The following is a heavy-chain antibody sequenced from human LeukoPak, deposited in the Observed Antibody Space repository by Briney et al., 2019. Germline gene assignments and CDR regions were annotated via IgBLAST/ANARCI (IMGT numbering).Heavy chain of an antibody. CDR2: FDPEDGET. V-gene: IGHV1-24*01. CDR1: GYTLTELS. J-gene: IGHJ5*02. CDR3: ATLPYYGSGSGAPAHWFDP. Sequence: ASVKVSCKVSGYTLTELSMHWVRQAPGKGLEWMGGFDPEDGETIYAQKFQGRVTMTEDTSTDTAYMELSSLRSEDTAVYYCATLPYYGSGSGAPAHWFDPWGQGTQVTVSS. D-gene: IGHD3-10*01.